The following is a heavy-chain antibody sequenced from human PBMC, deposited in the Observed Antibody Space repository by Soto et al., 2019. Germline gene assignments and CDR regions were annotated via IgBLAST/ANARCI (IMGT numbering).Heavy chain of an antibody. CDR2: GNHSGTT. CDR3: AVSGRCDFDY. Sequence: WETLSLTCAVSGASIGTNYWQRWVRQPPGKGLEWTGEGNHSGTTNCNASLKSRVTISIDKSKNQLSLTLTSMTAEDTAVYYFAVSGRCDFDYWSQGTLVTVSS. D-gene: IGHD3-16*01. V-gene: IGHV4-4*02. CDR1: GASIGTNYW. J-gene: IGHJ4*02.